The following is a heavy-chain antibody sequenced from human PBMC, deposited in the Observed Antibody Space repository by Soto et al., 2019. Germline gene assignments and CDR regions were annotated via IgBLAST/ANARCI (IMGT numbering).Heavy chain of an antibody. J-gene: IGHJ4*02. V-gene: IGHV4-34*01. CDR3: ARGGLKGGGDFPFDY. CDR2: INHSGST. Sequence: QVQLQQWGAGLLKPSETLSLTCAVYGGSFSGYYWSWIRQPPGKGLEWIGEINHSGSTNYNPSLKSRVTISVDPSKNQFSLKLSSVTAADTAVYYCARGGLKGGGDFPFDYWGQGTLVTVSS. CDR1: GGSFSGYY. D-gene: IGHD2-21*02.